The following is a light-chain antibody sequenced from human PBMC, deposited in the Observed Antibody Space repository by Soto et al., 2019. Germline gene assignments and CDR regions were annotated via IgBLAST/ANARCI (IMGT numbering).Light chain of an antibody. CDR1: GSNIGSNA. J-gene: IGLJ2*01. V-gene: IGLV1-44*01. Sequence: QSVLTQPPSASGTPGQGVTISCSGSGSNIGSNAVNWYQQLPGSAPKLLIYSNNQRTSGVPDRFSGSKSGTSASLAISGLQSEDEADYYCAAWDDSVNGVVFGGGTKLTVL. CDR2: SNN. CDR3: AAWDDSVNGVV.